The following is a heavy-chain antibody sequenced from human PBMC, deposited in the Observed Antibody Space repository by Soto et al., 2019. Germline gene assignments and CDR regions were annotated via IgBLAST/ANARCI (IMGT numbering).Heavy chain of an antibody. Sequence: GSLRLSCAASWFTVSRNYISWVLPTPLNWLEWVSVIYTGGSTYYADSVKGRFTISRDNSKNTLYLQMNSLRAEDTAVYYCARGLTRGHYYDSSGFYLDYWGQGTLVTVSS. V-gene: IGHV3-53*01. CDR1: WFTVSRNY. J-gene: IGHJ4*02. CDR2: IYTGGST. D-gene: IGHD3-22*01. CDR3: ARGLTRGHYYDSSGFYLDY.